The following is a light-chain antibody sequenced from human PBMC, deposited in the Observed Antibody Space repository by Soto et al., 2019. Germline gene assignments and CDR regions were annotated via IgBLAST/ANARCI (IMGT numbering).Light chain of an antibody. CDR2: WAS. V-gene: IGKV4-1*01. J-gene: IGKJ5*01. CDR1: QSVLYSSNNNNY. CDR3: QQYYNTPIT. Sequence: DIVMTQSPDSLAVSLGERATIKCKSSQSVLYSSNNNNYLAWFQQKPGQPPKLLFYWASTRESGVPDRFSGSGSGTDFTLTISSLQAEDVAVYYCQQYYNTPITFGQGTRPEIK.